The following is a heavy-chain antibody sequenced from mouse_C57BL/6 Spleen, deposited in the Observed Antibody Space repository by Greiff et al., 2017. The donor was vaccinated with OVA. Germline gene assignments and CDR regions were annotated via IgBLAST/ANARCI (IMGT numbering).Heavy chain of an antibody. V-gene: IGHV1-64*01. CDR1: GYTFTSYW. Sequence: VQLQQSGAELVKPGASVKLSCKASGYTFTSYWMHWVKQRPGQGLEWIGMIHPNSGSTNYNEKFKSKATLTVDKSSSTAYMQLSSLTSEDSAVYYCARWTTVPYYYAMDYWGQGTSVTVSS. CDR2: IHPNSGST. D-gene: IGHD1-1*01. CDR3: ARWTTVPYYYAMDY. J-gene: IGHJ4*01.